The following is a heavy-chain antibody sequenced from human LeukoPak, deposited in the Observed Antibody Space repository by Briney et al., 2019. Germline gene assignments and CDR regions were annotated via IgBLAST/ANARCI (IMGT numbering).Heavy chain of an antibody. J-gene: IGHJ6*03. V-gene: IGHV4-39*01. CDR2: IYYSGST. CDR1: GGSINSTNYY. D-gene: IGHD6-13*01. Sequence: PSETLSLTGTVSGGSINSTNYYWGWIRQPPGKGLEWIASIYYSGSTYNNPSLKSRVTISVDTSNNQFSLKLSSVTAADTAVYYCARLPGYTSSRTHNYYYYYYMDVWGKGTTVTVSS. CDR3: ARLPGYTSSRTHNYYYYYYMDV.